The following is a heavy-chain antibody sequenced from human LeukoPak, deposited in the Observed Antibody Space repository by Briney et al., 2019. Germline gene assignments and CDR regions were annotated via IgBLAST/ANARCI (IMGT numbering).Heavy chain of an antibody. J-gene: IGHJ6*02. CDR3: ASRTYYYDSSGYSPYGMDV. V-gene: IGHV1-46*01. Sequence: ASVKVSCKASGYTFTSYYMHWVRQAPGQGLEWMGIINPSGGSTSYAQKFQGRVTMTRDTSTSTVYMELSSLRSEDTAVYYSASRTYYYDSSGYSPYGMDVWGQGTTVTVSS. CDR1: GYTFTSYY. D-gene: IGHD3-22*01. CDR2: INPSGGST.